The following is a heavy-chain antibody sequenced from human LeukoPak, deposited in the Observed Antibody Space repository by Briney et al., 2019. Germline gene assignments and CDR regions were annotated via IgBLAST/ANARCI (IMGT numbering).Heavy chain of an antibody. V-gene: IGHV4-59*01. D-gene: IGHD6-13*01. CDR3: ARGMTHSSSWYGWFDP. CDR2: IYYSGST. Sequence: SETLSLTCTVSGGSISSYYWSWIRQPPGKGLEWIGYIYYSGSTNYIPSLKSRVTISVDTSKNQFSLKLSSVTAADTAVYYCARGMTHSSSWYGWFDPWGQGTLVTVSS. CDR1: GGSISSYY. J-gene: IGHJ5*02.